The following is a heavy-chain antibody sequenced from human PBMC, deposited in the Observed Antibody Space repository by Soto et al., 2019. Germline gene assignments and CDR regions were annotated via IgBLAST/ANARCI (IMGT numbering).Heavy chain of an antibody. Sequence: DVQLVESGGGLIQPGESLRLSCAAFGLTISGKKYVAWVRQAPGKGQGWVSALYDVDGSFYADSVTGRFTTSSDSSKTTVYLQMNDLRPDDTAVYYCATWHEREHAFDVWGQGTTVTISS. CDR1: GLTISGKKY. V-gene: IGHV3-53*01. CDR3: ATWHEREHAFDV. D-gene: IGHD1-1*01. CDR2: LYDVDGS. J-gene: IGHJ3*01.